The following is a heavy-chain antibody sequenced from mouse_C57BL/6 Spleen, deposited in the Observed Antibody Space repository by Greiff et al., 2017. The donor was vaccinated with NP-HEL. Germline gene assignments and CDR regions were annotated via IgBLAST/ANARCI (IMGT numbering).Heavy chain of an antibody. Sequence: QVQLQQSGAELVRPGASVTLSCKASGYTFTDYEMHWVKQTPVHGLEWIGAIDPETGGTAYNQKFKGKAILTADKSSSTAYMELRSLTSEDSAVYYCTRSTMVTTGFAYWGQGTLVTVSA. CDR3: TRSTMVTTGFAY. J-gene: IGHJ3*01. V-gene: IGHV1-15*01. D-gene: IGHD2-2*01. CDR1: GYTFTDYE. CDR2: IDPETGGT.